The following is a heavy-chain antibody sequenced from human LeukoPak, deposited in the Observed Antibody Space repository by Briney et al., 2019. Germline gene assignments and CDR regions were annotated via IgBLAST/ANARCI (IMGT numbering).Heavy chain of an antibody. Sequence: SETLSLTCTVSGGSISSYYWSWIRQPPGKGLKWIGYIYYSGSTNYNPSLKSRVTISVDTSKNQFSLKLSSVTAADTAVYCCARLIRYFDWFPFDYWGQGTLVTVSS. D-gene: IGHD3-9*01. J-gene: IGHJ4*02. V-gene: IGHV4-59*08. CDR2: IYYSGST. CDR3: ARLIRYFDWFPFDY. CDR1: GGSISSYY.